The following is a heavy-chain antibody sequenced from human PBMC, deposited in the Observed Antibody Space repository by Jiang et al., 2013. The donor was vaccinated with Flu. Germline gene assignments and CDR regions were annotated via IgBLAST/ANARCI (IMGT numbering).Heavy chain of an antibody. V-gene: IGHV4-59*13. J-gene: IGHJ4*02. CDR2: IYYSGST. D-gene: IGHD3-10*01. CDR1: GGSISSYY. CDR3: ARGFGDY. Sequence: PGLVKPSETLSLTCTVSGGSISSYYWSWIRQPPGKGLEWIGYIYYSGSTNYNPSLKSRVTISVDTSKNQFSLKLSSVTAADTAVYYCARGFGDYWGQGTLVTVSS.